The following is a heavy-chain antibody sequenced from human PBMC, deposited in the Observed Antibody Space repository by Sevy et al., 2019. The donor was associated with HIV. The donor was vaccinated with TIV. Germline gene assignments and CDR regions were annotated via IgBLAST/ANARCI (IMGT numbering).Heavy chain of an antibody. CDR2: INTNTGNP. Sequence: ASVKVSCKASGYTFTSYGISWVRQAPGQGLEWMGWINTNTGNPTYAQGFTGRFVFSLDTSVSTAYLQISSLKAEDTAVYYCARENRYFDWSPTGPFDPWGQGTLVTVSS. J-gene: IGHJ5*02. V-gene: IGHV7-4-1*02. CDR3: ARENRYFDWSPTGPFDP. CDR1: GYTFTSYG. D-gene: IGHD3-9*01.